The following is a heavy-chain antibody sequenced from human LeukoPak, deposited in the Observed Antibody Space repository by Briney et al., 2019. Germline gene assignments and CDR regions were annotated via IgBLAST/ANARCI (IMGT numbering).Heavy chain of an antibody. CDR1: GGSFSGYY. Sequence: SETLSLTCAVYGGSFSGYYWSWIRQPPGKGLEWIGEINHSGSTNYNPSLKSRVTISVDTSKNQFFLNLGSVTAADTAVYYCAGLVGRYSSGLYYYYFDYWGQGTLVTVSS. J-gene: IGHJ4*02. CDR2: INHSGST. V-gene: IGHV4-34*01. D-gene: IGHD3-22*01. CDR3: AGLVGRYSSGLYYYYFDY.